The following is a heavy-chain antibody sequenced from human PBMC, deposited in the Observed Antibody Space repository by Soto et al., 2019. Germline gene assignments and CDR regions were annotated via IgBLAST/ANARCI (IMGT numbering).Heavy chain of an antibody. J-gene: IGHJ4*02. V-gene: IGHV3-23*01. Sequence: GGSLRLSCAASGFTFSSYAMSWVRQAPGKGLEWVSAISGSGGSTYYAGSVKGRFTISRDNSKNTLYLQMNSLRAEDTAVYYCAKVPFYDFWSGYCAFDYWGQGTLVTVSS. CDR2: ISGSGGST. CDR3: AKVPFYDFWSGYCAFDY. CDR1: GFTFSSYA. D-gene: IGHD3-3*01.